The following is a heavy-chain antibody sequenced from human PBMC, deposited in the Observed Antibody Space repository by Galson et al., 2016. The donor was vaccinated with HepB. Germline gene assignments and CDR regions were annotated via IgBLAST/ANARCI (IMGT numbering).Heavy chain of an antibody. CDR2: VNSDGGST. Sequence: SLRLSCAASGFTFSRYWMHWIRQAPGKGLVWVSRVNSDGGSTAYADLVKGRFTVTRDNAKNMMYLQMNSLRVEDTAIYYCTGSIGATAPFDYWGQGTLVTASS. CDR1: GFTFSRYW. D-gene: IGHD6-13*01. V-gene: IGHV3-74*01. J-gene: IGHJ4*02. CDR3: TGSIGATAPFDY.